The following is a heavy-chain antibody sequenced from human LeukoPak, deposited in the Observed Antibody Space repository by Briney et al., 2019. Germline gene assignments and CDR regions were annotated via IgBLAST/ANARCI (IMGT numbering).Heavy chain of an antibody. J-gene: IGHJ4*02. CDR1: GDSVSSDSYY. V-gene: IGHV4-61*01. Sequence: SETLSLTCAVSGDSVSSDSYYWHWIRRSPGKGLEWVGFVYYSGRTKYNPSLKSRVAMSIDTSKNQFSLKLNSVTAADTAVYYCARHYYDSSAFDYWGQGTLVTVSS. CDR3: ARHYYDSSAFDY. D-gene: IGHD3-22*01. CDR2: VYYSGRT.